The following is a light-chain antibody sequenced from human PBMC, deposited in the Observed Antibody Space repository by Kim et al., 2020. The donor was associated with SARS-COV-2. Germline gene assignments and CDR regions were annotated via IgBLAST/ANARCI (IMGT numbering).Light chain of an antibody. Sequence: QRVTIPCTGSSSNIGAGYDVHWYQQLPGTAPKLLIYGNSNRPSGVPDRFSGSKSGTSASLAITGLQAEDEADYYCQSYDSSLSCWVFGGGTQLTVL. CDR1: SSNIGAGYD. CDR2: GNS. CDR3: QSYDSSLSCWV. J-gene: IGLJ3*02. V-gene: IGLV1-40*01.